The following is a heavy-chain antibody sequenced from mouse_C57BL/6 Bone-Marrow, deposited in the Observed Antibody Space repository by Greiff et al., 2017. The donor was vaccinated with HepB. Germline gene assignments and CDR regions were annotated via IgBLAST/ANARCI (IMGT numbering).Heavy chain of an antibody. D-gene: IGHD1-1*01. V-gene: IGHV10-1*01. CDR3: VGPGGYYGSSGFAY. CDR1: GFSFNTYA. J-gene: IGHJ3*01. Sequence: EVQVVESGGGLVQPKGSLKLSCAASGFSFNTYAMNWVRQAPGKGLEWVARIRSKSNNYATYYADSVKDRFTISRDDSESMLYLQMNDLKAEDTELYYCVGPGGYYGSSGFAYWGQGTLVTVSA. CDR2: IRSKSNNYAT.